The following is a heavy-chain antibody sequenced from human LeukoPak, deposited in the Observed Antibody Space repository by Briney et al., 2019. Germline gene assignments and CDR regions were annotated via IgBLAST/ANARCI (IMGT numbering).Heavy chain of an antibody. CDR1: GFTFGSYA. CDR2: ISGSGGST. J-gene: IGHJ5*02. D-gene: IGHD3-3*01. Sequence: GGSLRLSCAASGFTFGSYAMSWVRQAPGKGLEWVSAISGSGGSTYYADSVKGLFIISRDNSKNTLSLQMNSLRVEDTAVYYCAKGPNYDFWSANDYSFDTWGQGTLVTVSS. CDR3: AKGPNYDFWSANDYSFDT. V-gene: IGHV3-23*01.